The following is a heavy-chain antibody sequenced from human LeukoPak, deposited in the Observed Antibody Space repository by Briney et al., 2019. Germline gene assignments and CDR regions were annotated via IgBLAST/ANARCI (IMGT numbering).Heavy chain of an antibody. V-gene: IGHV4-34*01. J-gene: IGHJ6*02. CDR1: GXSSSGYY. D-gene: IGHD1-26*01. CDR3: ARGLWDSDV. Sequence: SETLSLTCAVYGXSSSGYYWSWTRQPPGKGLEWIGEITDSGSINYNSSLESRVTISLDTSKNQFSPKLSSVTAADTAVYYCARGLWDSDVWGQGTTVTVSS. CDR2: ITDSGSI.